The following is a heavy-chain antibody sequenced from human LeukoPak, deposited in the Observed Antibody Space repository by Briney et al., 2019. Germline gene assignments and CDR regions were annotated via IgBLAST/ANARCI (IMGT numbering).Heavy chain of an antibody. Sequence: ASVKVSCKASGGSFSSYDITWVRQAPGQGLEWMGGIIPIFDTPNYAQKFQGRVTITADESTSTAYMELSSLRSEDTAVYYCARAKARRGSSSSPYYYYMDVWGKGTTVTVSS. CDR1: GGSFSSYD. CDR3: ARAKARRGSSSSPYYYYMDV. CDR2: IIPIFDTP. V-gene: IGHV1-69*13. D-gene: IGHD6-6*01. J-gene: IGHJ6*03.